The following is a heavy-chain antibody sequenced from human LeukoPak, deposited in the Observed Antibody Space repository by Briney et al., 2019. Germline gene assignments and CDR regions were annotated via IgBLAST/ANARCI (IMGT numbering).Heavy chain of an antibody. Sequence: ASVKVSCKASGYTFTSYDINWVRQATGQGLEWMGWMNPNSGNTGYAQKFQGRVTMTRNTSISTAYMELSSVRSEDTAVYYCARQGYYDSSGYLDYWGQGTLVTVSS. D-gene: IGHD3-22*01. CDR1: GYTFTSYD. J-gene: IGHJ4*02. CDR2: MNPNSGNT. V-gene: IGHV1-8*01. CDR3: ARQGYYDSSGYLDY.